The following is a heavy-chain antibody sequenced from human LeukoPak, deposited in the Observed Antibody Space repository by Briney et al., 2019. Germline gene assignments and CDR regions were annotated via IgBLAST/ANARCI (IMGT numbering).Heavy chain of an antibody. J-gene: IGHJ4*02. CDR1: GFTFSSYS. V-gene: IGHV3-21*01. CDR3: VRSYRQYYFDY. D-gene: IGHD3-16*02. Sequence: PGGSLRLSCAASGFTFSSYSMNWVRQAPGKGLEWVSSISTSSSYICSADSVKGRFTISRDNSKNTLYLQMNSLRAEDTAVYYCVRSYRQYYFDYWGQGTLVTVSS. CDR2: ISTSSSYI.